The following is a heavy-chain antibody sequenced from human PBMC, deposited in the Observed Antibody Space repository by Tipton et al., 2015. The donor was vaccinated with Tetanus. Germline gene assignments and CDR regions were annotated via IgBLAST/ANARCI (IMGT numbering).Heavy chain of an antibody. CDR1: GDTFNSYY. Sequence: QMQLVQSGAEVKKPGAAVRVSCKASGDTFNSYYIHWVRQAPGQGLEWMGVINPSGAFTRSAQNFQGRVTMTRDTSTSTVYMELSSLRPGVSAVYYWATDRGPYSSSYSFLYWGQGALVTVSS. V-gene: IGHV1-46*02. CDR2: INPSGAFT. J-gene: IGHJ4*02. D-gene: IGHD6-6*01. CDR3: ATDRGPYSSSYSFLY.